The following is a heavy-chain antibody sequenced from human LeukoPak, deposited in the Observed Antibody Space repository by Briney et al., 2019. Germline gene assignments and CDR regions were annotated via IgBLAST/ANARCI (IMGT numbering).Heavy chain of an antibody. Sequence: GGSLRLSCTASGFTLRNYWMHWVRQVPGKRLVWVSVLYSSGFTYYADSVKGRFTISRDNSKNTVNLQLSSLRTEDTAVYYCAAGGLVGAHYYFDYWGQGTRVTVSS. CDR3: AAGGLVGAHYYFDY. V-gene: IGHV3-66*02. J-gene: IGHJ4*02. CDR2: LYSSGFT. D-gene: IGHD1-26*01. CDR1: GFTLRNYW.